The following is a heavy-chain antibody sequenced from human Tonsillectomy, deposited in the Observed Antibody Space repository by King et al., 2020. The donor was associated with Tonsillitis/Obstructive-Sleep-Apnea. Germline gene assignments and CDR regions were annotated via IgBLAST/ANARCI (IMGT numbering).Heavy chain of an antibody. CDR1: GGSFSGYY. CDR3: ARGTNGLGH. V-gene: IGHV4-34*01. J-gene: IGHJ5*02. Sequence: VQLQQWGAGLLKPSETLSLTCAVYGGSFSGYYWSWYRQPPGRGLEWIGEINHSGNTNYNPSLKSRVTISLDTSKNQFSLKLSSLTAADTAVYFCARGTNGLGHWGQGTLVTVSS. CDR2: INHSGNT.